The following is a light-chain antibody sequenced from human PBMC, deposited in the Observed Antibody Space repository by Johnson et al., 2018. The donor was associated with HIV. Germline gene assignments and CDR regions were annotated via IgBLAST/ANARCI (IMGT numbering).Light chain of an antibody. CDR1: SSNIGNNY. J-gene: IGLJ1*01. Sequence: QSVLTQPPSVSAAPGQKVTISCSGSSSNIGNNYVSWYQQLPGTAPKLLIYDNNKRPSGIPDRFSGSKSGTSATLGITGLQTGDEADYYCGTWDSSLSVYVFAHGTKVTVL. CDR2: DNN. CDR3: GTWDSSLSVYV. V-gene: IGLV1-51*01.